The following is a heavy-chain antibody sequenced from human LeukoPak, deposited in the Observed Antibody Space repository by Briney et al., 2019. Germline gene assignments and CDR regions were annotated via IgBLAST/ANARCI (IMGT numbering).Heavy chain of an antibody. CDR3: ARDEAVAGPNWFDP. J-gene: IGHJ5*02. CDR2: IYYSGST. Sequence: SETLSLTCTVSGGSISSSSYYWGWIRQPPGKGLEWIGSIYYSGSTYYNLSLKSRVTISVDTSKNQFSLKLSSVTAADTAVYYCARDEAVAGPNWFDPWAREPWSPSPQ. D-gene: IGHD6-19*01. V-gene: IGHV4-39*07. CDR1: GGSISSSSYY.